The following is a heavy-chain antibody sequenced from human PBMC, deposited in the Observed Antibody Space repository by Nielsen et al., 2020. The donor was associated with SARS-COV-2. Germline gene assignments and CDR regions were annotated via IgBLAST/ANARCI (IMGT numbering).Heavy chain of an antibody. V-gene: IGHV3-23*01. CDR3: TRGFYSQSDY. CDR1: GFIFSDYA. CDR2: IKTSGGTT. D-gene: IGHD2-15*01. Sequence: GGSLRLSCAASGFIFSDYAMAWVRQAPGKGLEWVSVIKTSGGTTYYADSVKGRFTISRDNGKNSLFLQMNSLRSEDTALYYCTRGFYSQSDYWGQGTLVTVSS. J-gene: IGHJ4*02.